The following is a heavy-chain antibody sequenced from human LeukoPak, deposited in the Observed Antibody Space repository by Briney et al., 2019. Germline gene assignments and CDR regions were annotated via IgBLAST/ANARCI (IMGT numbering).Heavy chain of an antibody. V-gene: IGHV1-2*02. Sequence: ASVKVSCKASGYTFTGYYMHWVRQAPGQGLEWMGWINPNSGGTNYAQKFQGRVTMTRDTSISTAYMELSRLRSDDTAVYYCARVLIVVVPAAMAGGVNFDYWGQGTLVTVSS. CDR3: ARVLIVVVPAAMAGGVNFDY. CDR1: GYTFTGYY. D-gene: IGHD2-2*01. J-gene: IGHJ4*02. CDR2: INPNSGGT.